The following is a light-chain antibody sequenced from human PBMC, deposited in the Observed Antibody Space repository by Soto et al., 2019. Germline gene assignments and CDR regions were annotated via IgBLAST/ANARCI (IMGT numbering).Light chain of an antibody. CDR2: WAS. V-gene: IGKV4-1*01. CDR1: QSIFHTSNNKNY. CDR3: QQYYTLPLT. Sequence: DIVMTQSPDSLAVSLGERATINCKSSQSIFHTSNNKNYLAWYQQKPGQPXKLLLSWASARESGVPERFSGSGSGTLFTLSISSLQAEDVAVYYCQQYYTLPLTFGGGTKVDIK. J-gene: IGKJ4*01.